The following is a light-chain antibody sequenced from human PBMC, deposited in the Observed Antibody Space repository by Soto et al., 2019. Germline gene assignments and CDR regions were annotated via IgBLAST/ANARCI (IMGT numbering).Light chain of an antibody. V-gene: IGKV3-20*01. CDR2: GAS. CDR3: QQFSSYPLT. J-gene: IGKJ4*01. CDR1: QSVSSSY. Sequence: EIVLAQASASSGYSAENRSTLYRXXSQSVSSSYLAWYQQKPGQAPRLLIYGASSRATGIPDRFSGSGSGTDFTLTISRLEPEDFAVYYCQQFSSYPLTFGGGTKVDIK.